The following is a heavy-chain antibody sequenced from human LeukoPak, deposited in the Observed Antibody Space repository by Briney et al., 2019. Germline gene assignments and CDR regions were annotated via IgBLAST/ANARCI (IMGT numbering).Heavy chain of an antibody. V-gene: IGHV4-59*01. D-gene: IGHD3-9*01. Sequence: SETLSLTCTVSGGSISSYYWSWIRQPPGKGLEWIGYIYYSGSTNYNPSLKSRVTISVDTSKNQFSLKLSSVTAADTAVYYCASAFTIRDAFDIWGQGTMVTVSS. CDR3: ASAFTIRDAFDI. CDR1: GGSISSYY. J-gene: IGHJ3*02. CDR2: IYYSGST.